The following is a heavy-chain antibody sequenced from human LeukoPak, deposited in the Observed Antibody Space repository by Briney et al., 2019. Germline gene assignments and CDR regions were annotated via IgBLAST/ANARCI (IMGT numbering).Heavy chain of an antibody. CDR1: GGSTSQYY. J-gene: IGHJ6*02. V-gene: IGHV4-59*01. CDR2: IYXTGST. CDR3: ARGANYYYYYGIDI. Sequence: SETLSLTCTVSGGSTSQYYWSWXRQPPGKGLEXXGYIYXTGSTNYNPXLKSRXXISLDXXKNQFSLKLSSVTAADTAVYYCARGANYYYYYGIDIWGQGTTVTVSS.